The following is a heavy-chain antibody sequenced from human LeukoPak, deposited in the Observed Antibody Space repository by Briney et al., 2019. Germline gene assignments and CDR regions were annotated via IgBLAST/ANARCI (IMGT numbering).Heavy chain of an antibody. CDR2: IIPIFGTA. V-gene: IGHV1-69*13. Sequence: ASVKVSCKASGGTFSSYAISWVRQAPGQGLEWMGGIIPIFGTANYAQKFQGRVTITADESTSTAYMGLGSLGSEARAVYYCARAPPLANYYDSSGPVGFDYWGQGTLVTVSS. CDR3: ARAPPLANYYDSSGPVGFDY. CDR1: GGTFSSYA. J-gene: IGHJ4*02. D-gene: IGHD3-22*01.